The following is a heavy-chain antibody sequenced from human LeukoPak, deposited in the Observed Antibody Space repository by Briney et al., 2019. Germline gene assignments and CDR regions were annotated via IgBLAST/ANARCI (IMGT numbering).Heavy chain of an antibody. CDR3: AKSRSDSPDAFDI. D-gene: IGHD2-21*02. Sequence: GRSLRLSCAASGFTFSSYGMHWVRQAPGKGLEWVAVISYDGSNKYYADSVKGRFTISRDNSKNTLYLQMNSLRAEDTAVYYCAKSRSDSPDAFDIWGQGTMVTVSS. V-gene: IGHV3-30*18. CDR1: GFTFSSYG. J-gene: IGHJ3*02. CDR2: ISYDGSNK.